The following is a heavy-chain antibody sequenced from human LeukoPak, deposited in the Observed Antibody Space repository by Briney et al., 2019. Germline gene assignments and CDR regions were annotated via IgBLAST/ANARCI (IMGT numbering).Heavy chain of an antibody. CDR3: ASDTGYSGYETSDY. Sequence: GGSLRLSCAASGFTFSSYGMYWVRQAPGKGLEWVAFTQYDGSNKYYADSVKGRFTISRDNAKNTLYLQMNSLRAEDTAVYYCASDTGYSGYETSDYWGQGTLVTVSS. J-gene: IGHJ4*02. V-gene: IGHV3-30*02. CDR1: GFTFSSYG. D-gene: IGHD5-12*01. CDR2: TQYDGSNK.